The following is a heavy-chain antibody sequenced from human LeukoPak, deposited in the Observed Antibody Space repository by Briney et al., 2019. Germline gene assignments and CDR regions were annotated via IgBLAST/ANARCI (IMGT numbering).Heavy chain of an antibody. CDR3: ARHSSYYYGSGSYSTYYFDY. Sequence: GESLKISCKGSGYSFTSYLIGWVRQMPGKGLEWMGIIYPGDSDTRYSPSFQGQVTISADKSISTAYLQWSSLKASDTAMYYCARHSSYYYGSGSYSTYYFDYWGQGTLVTVSS. V-gene: IGHV5-51*01. CDR2: IYPGDSDT. CDR1: GYSFTSYL. J-gene: IGHJ4*02. D-gene: IGHD3-10*01.